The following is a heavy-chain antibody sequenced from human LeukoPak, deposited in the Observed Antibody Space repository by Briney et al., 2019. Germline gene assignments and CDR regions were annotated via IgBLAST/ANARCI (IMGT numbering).Heavy chain of an antibody. J-gene: IGHJ5*02. CDR2: VSAYADDT. D-gene: IGHD3-22*01. Sequence: ASVKVSCKASGYTFTNYGISWVRQAPGQGLEWMGWVSAYADDTNYVQKLQGRVTMTTDTSTSTAYVELRSLRSDDTAVYYCARVYYYDSSGHNWFDPWGQGTLVTVS. CDR1: GYTFTNYG. V-gene: IGHV1-18*01. CDR3: ARVYYYDSSGHNWFDP.